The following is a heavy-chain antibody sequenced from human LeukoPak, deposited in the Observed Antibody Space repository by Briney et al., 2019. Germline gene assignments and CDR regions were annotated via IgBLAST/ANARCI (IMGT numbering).Heavy chain of an antibody. CDR3: AREIVVVPAAGGGFDP. Sequence: PSQTLSLTCTVSGGSLSSGDYYWSWIRQPPGKGLEWIGYIYYSGSTYYNPSLKSRVTISVDTSKNQFSLKLSSVTAADTAVYYCAREIVVVPAAGGGFDPWGQGTLVTVSS. J-gene: IGHJ5*02. D-gene: IGHD2-2*01. V-gene: IGHV4-30-4*01. CDR1: GGSLSSGDYY. CDR2: IYYSGST.